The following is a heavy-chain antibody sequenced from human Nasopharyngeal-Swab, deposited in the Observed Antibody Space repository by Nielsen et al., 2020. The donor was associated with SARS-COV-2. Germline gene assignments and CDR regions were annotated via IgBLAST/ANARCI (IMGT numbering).Heavy chain of an antibody. CDR3: ARWDYSNYDLDY. CDR2: ISSSSSYI. J-gene: IGHJ4*02. V-gene: IGHV3-21*01. D-gene: IGHD4-11*01. CDR1: GFTFSSYS. Sequence: ESLKISCAASGFTFSSYSMNWVRQAPGKGLEWVSSISSSSSYIYYADSVKGRFTISRDNAKNSLYLQMDSLRAEDTAVYYCARWDYSNYDLDYWGQGTRVTVSS.